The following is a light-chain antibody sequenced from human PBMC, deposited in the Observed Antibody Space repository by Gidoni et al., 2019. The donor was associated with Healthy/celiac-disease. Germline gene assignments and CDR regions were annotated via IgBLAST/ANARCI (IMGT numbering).Light chain of an antibody. J-gene: IGKJ2*01. Sequence: IRLTQSPSSLSASTGDRVTIPCRASQGISSYLAWYQQKPGKAPKLLIYAASTLQSGVPSRFSGSGSGTDFTLTISCLQSEDFATYYCQQYYSYPRTFGQGTKLEIK. V-gene: IGKV1-8*01. CDR2: AAS. CDR1: QGISSY. CDR3: QQYYSYPRT.